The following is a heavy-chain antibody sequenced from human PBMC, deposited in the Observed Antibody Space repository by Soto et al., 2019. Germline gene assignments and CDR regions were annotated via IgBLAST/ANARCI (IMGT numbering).Heavy chain of an antibody. CDR1: GGTFSSYV. CDR3: ARSPEEGY. V-gene: IGHV1-69*12. Sequence: QVQLVQSGAEVEKPGSSVKVSCKASGGTFSSYVISWVRQAPGQGLEWMGGIIPIFGTAHYAQKFQGRVTITADESTTTAYMELSSLRSEDTAVYYCARSPEEGYWVQGTLVTVSS. CDR2: IIPIFGTA. J-gene: IGHJ4*02.